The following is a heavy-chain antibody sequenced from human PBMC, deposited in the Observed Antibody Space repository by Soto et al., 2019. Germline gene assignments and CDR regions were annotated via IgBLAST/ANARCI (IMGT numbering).Heavy chain of an antibody. D-gene: IGHD1-1*01. CDR3: VRDTGRSLASVRFDA. Sequence: QVQLVQSGAELKKPGASVKVSCKASGYTFTASYIHWVRQAPGQGLEWMDWINPDSGITNYARKFQGRVTLTGDTSISTAYMELNTLKSDDSAPYYCVRDTGRSLASVRFDAWGQGTLVTVSS. CDR1: GYTFTASY. J-gene: IGHJ4*02. CDR2: INPDSGIT. V-gene: IGHV1-2*02.